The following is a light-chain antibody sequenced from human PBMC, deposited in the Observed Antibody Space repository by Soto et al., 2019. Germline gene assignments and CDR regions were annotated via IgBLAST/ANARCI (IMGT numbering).Light chain of an antibody. CDR1: QSSSSW. J-gene: IGKJ5*01. CDR3: QQYDSFSVT. CDR2: DSS. V-gene: IGKV1-5*01. Sequence: DIQTTQSPSTLSASVGDRVTLTCRDSQSSSSWLSWYQQKPARAPKLLSYDSSSLESGVPSRFSGSGSGTEFRLTISTMQPDDFATYYCQQYDSFSVTFGQGTRLEIK.